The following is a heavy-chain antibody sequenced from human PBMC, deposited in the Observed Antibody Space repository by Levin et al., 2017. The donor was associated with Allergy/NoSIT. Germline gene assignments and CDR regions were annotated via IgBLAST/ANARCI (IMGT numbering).Heavy chain of an antibody. J-gene: IGHJ4*02. D-gene: IGHD3-10*01. CDR1: GFSLSTSGVG. Sequence: SGPTLVKPTQTLTLTCTFSGFSLSTSGVGVGWIRQPPGKALEWLALIYWDDDKRYITSLKSRLTITKDTSKNQVVLTMTNMDPVDTATYYCARNDYKAWFYDYWGQGTLVTVSS. CDR3: ARNDYKAWFYDY. V-gene: IGHV2-5*02. CDR2: IYWDDDK.